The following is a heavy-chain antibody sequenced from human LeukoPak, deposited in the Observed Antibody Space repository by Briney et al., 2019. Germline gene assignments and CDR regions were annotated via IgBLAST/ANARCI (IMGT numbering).Heavy chain of an antibody. CDR3: AKEGPSYYDSSGYVDY. CDR2: ISPGGGTT. CDR1: GFAFGSEA. J-gene: IGHJ4*02. D-gene: IGHD3-22*01. Sequence: PGGSLRLSCAVSGFAFGSEAMSWARQSPARGLEWVASISPGGGTTYYADYVKGRFTISRDNSNNTLYVQMNSLRAEDTAVYYCAKEGPSYYDSSGYVDYWGQGTLVTVSS. V-gene: IGHV3-23*01.